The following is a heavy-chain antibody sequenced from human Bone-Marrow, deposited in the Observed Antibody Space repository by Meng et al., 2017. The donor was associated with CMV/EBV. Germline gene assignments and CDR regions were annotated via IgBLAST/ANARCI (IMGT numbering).Heavy chain of an antibody. CDR3: TRPADVVVPAARRSYYYYYGMDV. V-gene: IGHV1-8*01. D-gene: IGHD2-2*01. CDR1: GYTFTSYD. J-gene: IGHJ6*02. CDR2: MNPNSGNT. Sequence: ASVKVSCKASGYTFTSYDINWVRQATGQGLEWMGWMNPNSGNTGYAQKFQGRVTMTRNTSISTAYMELSSLRSEDTAIYYCTRPADVVVPAARRSYYYYYGMDVWGQRTTVTVSS.